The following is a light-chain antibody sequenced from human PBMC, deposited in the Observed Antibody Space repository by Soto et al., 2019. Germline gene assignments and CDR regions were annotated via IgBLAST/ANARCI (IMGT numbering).Light chain of an antibody. CDR2: GAS. Sequence: EIALTQSPGTLSLSPGERATLSCRASQTVTSSFLAWYQQKPGQAPRLLIYGASSRATGIPDKFSGSGSGTDFTLTISRLEPEDFAVYYCQQYGSSVLTFGGGTKVEIK. V-gene: IGKV3-20*01. J-gene: IGKJ4*01. CDR1: QTVTSSF. CDR3: QQYGSSVLT.